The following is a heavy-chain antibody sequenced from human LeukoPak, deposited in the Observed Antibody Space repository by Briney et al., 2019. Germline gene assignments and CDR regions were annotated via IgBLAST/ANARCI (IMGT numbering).Heavy chain of an antibody. CDR3: ASGITMVRGAEQSYRRSDRRRVDY. CDR1: GGSISSSSYY. J-gene: IGHJ4*02. Sequence: ETLSLTCTVSGGSISSSSYYWGWIRQAPGKGLEWVANIKQDGSEKYYVDSVKGRFTISRDNAKNSLYLQMNSLRAEDTAVYYCASGITMVRGAEQSYRRSDRRRVDYWGQGTLVTVSS. V-gene: IGHV3-7*01. D-gene: IGHD3-10*01. CDR2: IKQDGSEK.